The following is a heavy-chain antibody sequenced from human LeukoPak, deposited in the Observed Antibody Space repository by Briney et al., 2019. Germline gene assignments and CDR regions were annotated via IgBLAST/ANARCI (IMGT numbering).Heavy chain of an antibody. CDR2: IHYNGNT. Sequence: SETLSLTCTVSGGSIRRFDNYWVWIRQPPGKGLEWFGGIHYNGNTYYYPSLKSRVTISVDTSKNQFSLRLSSVTAADTAVYYCARDVRDSSGFYLRAFDYWGQGTLVTVS. CDR3: ARDVRDSSGFYLRAFDY. D-gene: IGHD3-22*01. J-gene: IGHJ4*02. CDR1: GGSIRRFDNY. V-gene: IGHV4-39*07.